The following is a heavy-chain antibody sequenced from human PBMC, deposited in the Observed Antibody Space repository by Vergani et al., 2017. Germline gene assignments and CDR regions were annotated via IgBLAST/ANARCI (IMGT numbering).Heavy chain of an antibody. J-gene: IGHJ4*02. CDR2: IKQDGSEK. D-gene: IGHD3-10*01. V-gene: IGHV3-7*01. CDR3: AKDGLAYGSGSWYY. CDR1: GFTFSSYW. Sequence: EVQLVESGGGLVQPGGSLRLSCAASGFTFSSYWMSWVRQAPGKGLEWVANIKQDGSEKYYVDSVKGRFTISRDNAKNSLYLQMNSLRAEDTAVYYCAKDGLAYGSGSWYYWGRGTLVTVSS.